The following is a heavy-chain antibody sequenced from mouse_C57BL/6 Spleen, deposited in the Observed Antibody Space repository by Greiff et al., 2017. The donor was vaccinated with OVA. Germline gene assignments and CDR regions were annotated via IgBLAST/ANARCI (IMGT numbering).Heavy chain of an antibody. J-gene: IGHJ2*01. D-gene: IGHD2-4*01. V-gene: IGHV5-6*01. CDR2: ISSGGSYT. CDR1: GFTFSSYG. CDR3: ARRDYDGGVDY. Sequence: DVHLVESGGDLVKPGGSLKLSCAASGFTFSSYGMSWVRQTPDKRLEWVATISSGGSYTYYPDSVKGRFTISRDNAKNTLYLQMSSLKSEDTAMYYCARRDYDGGVDYWGQGTTLTVSS.